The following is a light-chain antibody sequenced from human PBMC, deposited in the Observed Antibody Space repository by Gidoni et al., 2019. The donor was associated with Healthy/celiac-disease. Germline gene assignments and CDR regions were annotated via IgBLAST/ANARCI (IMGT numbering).Light chain of an antibody. CDR2: AAS. CDR1: QSISSY. J-gene: IGKJ2*01. V-gene: IGKV1-39*01. Sequence: DIQMTQSPSSLSASVGDRVTITCRASQSISSYLNWYQQKPGKDPKLLIYAASSLQSGVPSRFSGSGYGTDFTRTISSLQPEDFATYYCQQSYSTPRTFGQGTKLEIK. CDR3: QQSYSTPRT.